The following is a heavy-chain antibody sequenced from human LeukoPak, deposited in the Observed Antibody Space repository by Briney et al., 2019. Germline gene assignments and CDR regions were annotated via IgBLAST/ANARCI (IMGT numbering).Heavy chain of an antibody. J-gene: IGHJ4*02. V-gene: IGHV3-30*04. CDR1: GFTFSSYA. D-gene: IGHD3-22*01. CDR3: ARDTLTMIVVAMEY. CDR2: ISYDGSNK. Sequence: GRSLRLSCAASGFTFSSYAMHWVRQAPGKGLEWVAVISYDGSNKYYADSVKGRFTISRDNSKNTLYLQMNSLRAEDTAVYYCARDTLTMIVVAMEYWGQGTLVTVSS.